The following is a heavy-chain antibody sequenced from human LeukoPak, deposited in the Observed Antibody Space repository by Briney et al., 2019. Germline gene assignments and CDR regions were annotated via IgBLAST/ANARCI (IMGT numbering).Heavy chain of an antibody. Sequence: GGSLRLSCSASGFTFTNYPIHWVRQAPGKGLEWVAVISYDVITKYYADSVKGRFTLSRDNSKNILFLQMDSLRAEDTAVYFCARGGGGGNPFDYWGQGTLVTVSS. CDR3: ARGGGGGNPFDY. CDR2: ISYDVITK. D-gene: IGHD4-23*01. V-gene: IGHV3-30-3*01. CDR1: GFTFTNYP. J-gene: IGHJ4*02.